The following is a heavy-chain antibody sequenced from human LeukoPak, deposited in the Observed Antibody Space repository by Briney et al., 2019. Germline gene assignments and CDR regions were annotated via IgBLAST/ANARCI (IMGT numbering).Heavy chain of an antibody. CDR3: ARDLVAGSFDY. CDR1: GFTFSSYW. J-gene: IGHJ4*02. CDR2: IKEDGSEK. D-gene: IGHD6-19*01. V-gene: IGHV3-7*01. Sequence: GGSLRLSCAASGFTFSSYWMTWVRQAPGKGLEWVANIKEDGSEKYYVDSVKGRFTISRDNAKNSLYVQMNSLRADDTAVHYCARDLVAGSFDYWGQGTLVTVSS.